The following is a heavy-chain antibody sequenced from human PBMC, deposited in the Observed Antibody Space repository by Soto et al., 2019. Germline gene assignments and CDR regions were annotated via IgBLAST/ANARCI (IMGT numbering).Heavy chain of an antibody. V-gene: IGHV4-34*01. CDR3: ARQGGYSSSWYKGYYMDV. D-gene: IGHD6-13*01. Sequence: SETLSLTCAVYGGSFSGYYWSWIRQPPGKGLEWIGEINHSGSTNYNPSLKSRVTISVDTSKNQFSLKLSSVTAADTAVYYCARQGGYSSSWYKGYYMDVWGKGTTVTVSS. J-gene: IGHJ6*03. CDR2: INHSGST. CDR1: GGSFSGYY.